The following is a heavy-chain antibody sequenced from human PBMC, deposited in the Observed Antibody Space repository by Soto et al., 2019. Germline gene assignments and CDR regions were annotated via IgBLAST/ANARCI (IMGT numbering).Heavy chain of an antibody. J-gene: IGHJ4*02. Sequence: QVQLVQSGAEVKNPGASVKVSCKASGYTFTTYYMHGLRQARGQGREWMGIITPSRGSPRYEQKFQDRGTMTRDTSTSTVYMALSSLRSEDAAVYSCARAVSTTTAPIDYWGQGTRVTVSS. D-gene: IGHD4-17*01. CDR1: GYTFTTYY. V-gene: IGHV1-46*01. CDR3: ARAVSTTTAPIDY. CDR2: ITPSRGSP.